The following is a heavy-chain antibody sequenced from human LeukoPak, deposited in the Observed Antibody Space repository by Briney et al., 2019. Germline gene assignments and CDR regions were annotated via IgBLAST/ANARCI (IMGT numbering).Heavy chain of an antibody. D-gene: IGHD6-19*01. V-gene: IGHV1-8*03. CDR1: GYTFTNFE. CDR3: ARVAPQWLAPIDY. CDR2: MNPKSGNS. J-gene: IGHJ4*02. Sequence: ASVQVSCKASGYTFTNFEVNWVRQAAGQGLEWMGWMNPKSGNSGFAQKFQGRVTITSDNSISTAYMEVSGLTPDDTAVYFCARVAPQWLAPIDYWGQGTLVIVSS.